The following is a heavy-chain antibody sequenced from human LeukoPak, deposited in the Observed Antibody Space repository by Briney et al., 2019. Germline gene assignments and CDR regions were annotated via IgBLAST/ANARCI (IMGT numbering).Heavy chain of an antibody. CDR1: GGSISSSSYY. D-gene: IGHD3-10*01. Sequence: NPSETLSLTCTVSGGSISSSSYYWGWIRQPPGKGLEWIGSIYYSGSTYYNPSLKSRVTISVDTSKNQFSLKLSSVTAADTAVYYCARRLITMVRGVISCDAFDIWGQGTMVTVSS. CDR3: ARRLITMVRGVISCDAFDI. V-gene: IGHV4-39*01. CDR2: IYYSGST. J-gene: IGHJ3*02.